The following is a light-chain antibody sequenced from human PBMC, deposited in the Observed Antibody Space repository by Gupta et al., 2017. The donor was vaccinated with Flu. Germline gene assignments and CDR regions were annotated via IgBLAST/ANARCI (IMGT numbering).Light chain of an antibody. Sequence: QTVLTQPHAVSGAPGKRVTISCAGTSSNIGAQYDVHWYQQVPGTAPKLHIFGNNNRPSEVPYLFSGSKSGTSSSLAISVLRTEDDAEYYCQTYDTGLGSYVFGTATKVTVL. CDR3: QTYDTGLGSYV. V-gene: IGLV1-40*01. CDR2: GNN. CDR1: SSNIGAQYD. J-gene: IGLJ1*01.